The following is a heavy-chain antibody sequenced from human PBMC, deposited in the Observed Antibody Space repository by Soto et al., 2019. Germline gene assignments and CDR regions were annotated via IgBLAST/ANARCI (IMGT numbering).Heavy chain of an antibody. CDR2: IKHSGST. V-gene: IGHV4-34*01. Sequence: SETLSLTCAVYGGSFSGYYWSWIRQPPGKGLEWIGEIKHSGSTNYNPSLKSRVTISVDTSKNQFSLKLSSVTAADTAVYYCARGGRAVLRFLEWLLYPYGMDVWGQGTTVTVSS. CDR1: GGSFSGYY. D-gene: IGHD3-3*01. CDR3: ARGGRAVLRFLEWLLYPYGMDV. J-gene: IGHJ6*02.